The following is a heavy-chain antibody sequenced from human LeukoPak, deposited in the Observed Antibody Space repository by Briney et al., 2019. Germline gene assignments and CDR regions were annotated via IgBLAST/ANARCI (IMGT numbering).Heavy chain of an antibody. Sequence: GASVKVSCKASGYTFTSYYMHWVRQAPGQGLGWMGCINPNNGDTVYAQKFQGRVTMTRDTSINTAYMDLSRLKSDDTAVYYCANERSSYFDYWGQGTLVTVSS. CDR2: INPNNGDT. J-gene: IGHJ4*02. V-gene: IGHV1-2*02. CDR1: GYTFTSYY. CDR3: ANERSSYFDY. D-gene: IGHD1-26*01.